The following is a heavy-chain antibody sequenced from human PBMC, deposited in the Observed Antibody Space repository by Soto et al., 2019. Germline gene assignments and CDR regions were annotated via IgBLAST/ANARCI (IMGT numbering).Heavy chain of an antibody. D-gene: IGHD6-19*01. V-gene: IGHV4-59*02. CDR1: GVSVSDYH. CDR2: IHYNGST. Sequence: SETLSLTCSVSGVSVSDYHWTWIRLTPKKELEWIGFIHYNGSTDSSPSLKSRVTISVDTSKNQFSLKMNSVTAADTAVYYCARDVNLPLAGTGFDSWGRGTLVTVSS. J-gene: IGHJ4*02. CDR3: ARDVNLPLAGTGFDS.